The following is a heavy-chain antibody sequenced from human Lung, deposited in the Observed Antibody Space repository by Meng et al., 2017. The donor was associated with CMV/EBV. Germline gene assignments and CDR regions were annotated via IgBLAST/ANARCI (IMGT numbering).Heavy chain of an antibody. V-gene: IGHV3-30*02. CDR2: IRYDGSNK. D-gene: IGHD2-2*01. CDR1: GFTFSSYG. J-gene: IGHJ4*02. CDR3: AKGVSHCSSTSCSNCDY. Sequence: LSLTXAASGFTFSSYGMHWVRQAPGKGLEWVAFIRYDGSNKYYADSVKGRFTISRDNSKNTLYLQMNSLRAEDTAVYYCAKGVSHCSSTSCSNCDYWGQGTXVTVSS.